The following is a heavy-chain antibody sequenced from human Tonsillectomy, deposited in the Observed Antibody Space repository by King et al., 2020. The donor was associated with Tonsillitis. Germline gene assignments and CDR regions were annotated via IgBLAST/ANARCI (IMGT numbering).Heavy chain of an antibody. CDR2: IIPIFDTA. V-gene: IGHV1-69*01. CDR1: GGTFSSYA. J-gene: IGHJ6*02. Sequence: VQLVESGAEVKKPGSSVKVSCKASGGTFSSYAISWVRQAPGQGLECMGGIIPIFDTANYAQKFQGRVTITADESTSTAYMELSSLRSEDTAVYYCARERTGDQVGVVDVWGQGTTVTVSS. D-gene: IGHD7-27*01. CDR3: ARERTGDQVGVVDV.